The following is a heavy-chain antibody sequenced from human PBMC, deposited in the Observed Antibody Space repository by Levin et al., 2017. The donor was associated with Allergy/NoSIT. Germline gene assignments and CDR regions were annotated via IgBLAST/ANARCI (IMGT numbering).Heavy chain of an antibody. CDR2: INTDGSDA. D-gene: IGHD5/OR15-5a*01. V-gene: IGHV3-74*01. CDR1: GFTFTSYW. J-gene: IGHJ4*02. CDR3: ARDFKDRG. Sequence: QSGGSLRLSCAASGFTFTSYWMHWVRQAPGKGLVWVSIINTDGSDARYADSVKGRFTISRDNAKNILYLQMNSLRAEDTAVYYCARDFKDRGWGQGTLVTVSS.